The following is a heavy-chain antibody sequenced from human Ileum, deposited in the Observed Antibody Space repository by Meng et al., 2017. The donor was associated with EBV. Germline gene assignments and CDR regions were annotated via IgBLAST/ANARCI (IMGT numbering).Heavy chain of an antibody. D-gene: IGHD2-2*01. CDR2: INTDTSNP. J-gene: IGHJ4*02. CDR1: GYTFTRRA. CDR3: ARGEGGYCSTTTCYLGT. Sequence: GQLVQSGSALKPPGASVKVSCKASGYTFTRRAIHWVRQAPGQGLEWMGWINTDTSNPTYAQGLTGRFVFSLDTSVSTAYLQIGSLMAEDTAVYYCARGEGGYCSTTTCYLGTWGQGTLVTVSS. V-gene: IGHV7-4-1*01.